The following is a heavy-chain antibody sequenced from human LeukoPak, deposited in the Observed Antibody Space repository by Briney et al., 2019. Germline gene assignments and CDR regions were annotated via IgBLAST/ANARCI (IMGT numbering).Heavy chain of an antibody. CDR2: IKQDGSEK. CDR3: ARGYYDFWSGYYSGDPFDY. D-gene: IGHD3-3*01. Sequence: GGSLRLSXAASGFTFSSYWMSWVRQAPGKGLEWVANIKQDGSEKYYVDSVKGRFTISRDNAKDSLYLQMNSLRAEDTAVYYCARGYYDFWSGYYSGDPFDYWGQGTLVTVSS. V-gene: IGHV3-7*04. J-gene: IGHJ4*02. CDR1: GFTFSSYW.